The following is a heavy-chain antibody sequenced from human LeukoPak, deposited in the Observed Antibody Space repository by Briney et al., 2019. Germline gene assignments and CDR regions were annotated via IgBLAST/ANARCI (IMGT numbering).Heavy chain of an antibody. CDR2: TFGGGST. CDR3: ARGGAGRVYYFDY. CDR1: EFTVSSNY. Sequence: PGGSLRLSCAASEFTVSSNYMSWVRQAPGKGLEWVSVTFGGGSTYYADSVKGRFTISRDDSKNTLYLLMDTLRVEDTAVYYCARGGAGRVYYFDYWGQGTLVTVSS. V-gene: IGHV3-66*01. D-gene: IGHD1-26*01. J-gene: IGHJ4*02.